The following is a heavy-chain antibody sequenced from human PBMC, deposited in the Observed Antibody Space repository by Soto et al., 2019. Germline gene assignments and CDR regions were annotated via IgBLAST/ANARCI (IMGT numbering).Heavy chain of an antibody. V-gene: IGHV4-31*03. CDR1: VVSISSGGYY. J-gene: IGHJ5*02. Sequence: PSETLSLTCTFSVVSISSGGYYCSWIRQHPWKGLEWIGYIYYSGSTYYNPSLKSRVTISVDTSKNQFSLKLSSVTAADTAVYYCARVKRNWFEPWGQGTLFTLSS. CDR3: ARVKRNWFEP. CDR2: IYYSGST.